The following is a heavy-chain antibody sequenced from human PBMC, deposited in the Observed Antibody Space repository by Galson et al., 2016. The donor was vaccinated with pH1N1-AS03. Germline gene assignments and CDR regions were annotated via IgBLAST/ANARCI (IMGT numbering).Heavy chain of an antibody. D-gene: IGHD2/OR15-2a*01. V-gene: IGHV2-5*02. CDR2: IYWDDDK. Sequence: PALVKPTQTLTLTCAFSGFSLATSGVGVGWIRQPPGKALEWLALIYWDDDKLYNPSLKSRLTVTKDTSKNLVVLTLTDMDPVDTATYFCTRSLYYNTNLYYFDYWGQGTLVTVSS. J-gene: IGHJ4*02. CDR1: GFSLATSGVG. CDR3: TRSLYYNTNLYYFDY.